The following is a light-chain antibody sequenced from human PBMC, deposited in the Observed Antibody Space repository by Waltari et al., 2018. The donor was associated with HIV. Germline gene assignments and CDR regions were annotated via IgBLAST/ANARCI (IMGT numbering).Light chain of an antibody. CDR2: WAS. V-gene: IGKV4-1*01. CDR3: QQYHTTPFT. CDR1: QSVLYSSNDKDY. Sequence: DIVMTQSPDSLAVSLGERATINCKSSQSVLYSSNDKDYLAWYQQKPGQPPKLLIYWASSRQSGVPDRFSASGSGTDFTLTISSLQAEDVAVYYCQQYHTTPFTFGPGTKVEIK. J-gene: IGKJ3*01.